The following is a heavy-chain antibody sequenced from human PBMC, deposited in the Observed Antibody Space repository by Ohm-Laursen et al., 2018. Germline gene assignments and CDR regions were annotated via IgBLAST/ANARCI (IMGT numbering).Heavy chain of an antibody. CDR2: MYHTGST. CDR3: ARCTTEINY. J-gene: IGHJ4*02. V-gene: IGHV4-38-2*01. Sequence: SETLSLTCAVSGYFISSDCYWGWIRQSPGKGLEWIGYMYHTGSTYYNPSLKGRVTISVDTSKNQFSLKLSSVTAADTAVYYCARCTTEINYWGQGTLVSVSS. CDR1: GYFISSDCY. D-gene: IGHD2-8*01.